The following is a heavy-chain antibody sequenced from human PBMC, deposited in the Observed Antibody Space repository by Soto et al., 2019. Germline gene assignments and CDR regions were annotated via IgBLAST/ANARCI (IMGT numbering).Heavy chain of an antibody. V-gene: IGHV3-15*01. CDR1: GSTFSHAW. J-gene: IGHJ5*02. Sequence: EVQLVESGGGLVKPGWSLRLSCAASGSTFSHAWMSWVRQVPGKGLEWVARVKSKAAGGTTDYAEPVKGRFTISRDDSKNTLYLQMNSLKNDDTAVYYCTTLGFDPWGQGPLVTVSS. CDR3: TTLGFDP. CDR2: VKSKAAGGTT.